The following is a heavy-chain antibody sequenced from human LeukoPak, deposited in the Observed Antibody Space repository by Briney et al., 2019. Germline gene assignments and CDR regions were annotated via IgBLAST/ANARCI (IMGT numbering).Heavy chain of an antibody. J-gene: IGHJ1*01. D-gene: IGHD2-2*01. Sequence: ASVNVSCKASGYTFTSYYMHWVRQAPGQGLEWMGIINPSGGSTSYAQKFQGRVTMTRDTSTSTVYMELSSLRSEDTAVYYCARDANPVVVPAAEEYFQHWGQGTLVTVSS. CDR1: GYTFTSYY. CDR3: ARDANPVVVPAAEEYFQH. CDR2: INPSGGST. V-gene: IGHV1-46*01.